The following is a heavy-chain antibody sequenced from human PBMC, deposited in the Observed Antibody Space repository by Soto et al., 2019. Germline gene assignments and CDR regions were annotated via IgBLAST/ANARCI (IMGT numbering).Heavy chain of an antibody. D-gene: IGHD5-12*01. CDR1: GFTFTTYW. CDR3: TRDLIIADTPGDDFDY. CDR2: ITPDGGST. Sequence: EVQLVESGGGLVQPGGSLRLSCATSGFTFTTYWMHWVRQAPGKGLMWVSRITPDGGSTSYADSVKGRFTISRDNAKNTLYLLTNGLRAEDTAIYYCTRDLIIADTPGDDFDYWGQGTLVAVSS. V-gene: IGHV3-74*01. J-gene: IGHJ4*02.